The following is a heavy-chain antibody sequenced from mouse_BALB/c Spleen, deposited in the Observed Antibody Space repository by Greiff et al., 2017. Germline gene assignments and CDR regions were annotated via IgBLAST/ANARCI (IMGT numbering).Heavy chain of an antibody. CDR2: IAPGSGST. Sequence: DLVKPGASVKLSCKASGYTFTSYWINWIKQRPGQGLEWIGRIAPGSGSTYYNEMFKGKATLTVDTSSSTAYIQLSSLSSEDSAVYFCARSTTGWFAYWGQGTLVTVSA. V-gene: IGHV1S41*01. J-gene: IGHJ3*01. CDR1: GYTFTSYW. D-gene: IGHD1-1*01. CDR3: ARSTTGWFAY.